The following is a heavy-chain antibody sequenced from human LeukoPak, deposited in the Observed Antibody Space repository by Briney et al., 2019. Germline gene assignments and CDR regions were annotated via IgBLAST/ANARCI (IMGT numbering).Heavy chain of an antibody. CDR1: GGSISSGGYY. CDR3: ARSRMRSSGYLY. J-gene: IGHJ4*02. V-gene: IGHV4-31*03. Sequence: SETLSLTCTVSGGSISSGGYYWSWIRQHPGTGLEWIGYIYYSGSAYYNPSLKSRVTISVDTSKNQFSLKLSSVTAADTAVYYCARSRMRSSGYLYWGQGTLVTVSS. D-gene: IGHD3-22*01. CDR2: IYYSGSA.